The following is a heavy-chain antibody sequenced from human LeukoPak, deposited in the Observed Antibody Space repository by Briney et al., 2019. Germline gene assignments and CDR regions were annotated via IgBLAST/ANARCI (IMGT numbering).Heavy chain of an antibody. CDR3: AIVPYTYSSSWYYFDY. J-gene: IGHJ4*02. CDR1: GGTFSSYA. Sequence: GSSVKVSCKASGGTFSSYAISWVRQAPGQGLEWMGRIIPIFGIANYAQKFQGRVTITADKSTSTAYMELSSLRSEDTAVYYCAIVPYTYSSSWYYFDYWGQGTLVTVSS. D-gene: IGHD6-13*01. V-gene: IGHV1-69*04. CDR2: IIPIFGIA.